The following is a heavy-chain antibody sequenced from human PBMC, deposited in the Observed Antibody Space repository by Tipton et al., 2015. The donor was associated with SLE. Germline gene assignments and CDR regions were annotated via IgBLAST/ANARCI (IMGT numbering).Heavy chain of an antibody. CDR3: ARVHGSRAFDI. D-gene: IGHD2/OR15-2a*01. CDR1: GGSFRSHF. J-gene: IGHJ3*02. CDR2: IYHSGST. Sequence: TLSLTCTVSGGSFRSHFWSWFRQPPGKGLEWIGYIYHSGSTNYNPSLKSRVTISVDTSKNQFSLKLSSVTAADTAVYYCARVHGSRAFDIWGQGTMVTVSS. V-gene: IGHV4-59*11.